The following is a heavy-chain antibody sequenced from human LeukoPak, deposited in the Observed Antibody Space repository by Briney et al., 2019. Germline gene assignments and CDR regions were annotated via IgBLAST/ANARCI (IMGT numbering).Heavy chain of an antibody. CDR3: ARRGRSGSPFDY. J-gene: IGHJ4*02. CDR2: INHSGST. V-gene: IGHV4-34*01. CDR1: GGSFSGYY. D-gene: IGHD3-16*01. Sequence: PSETLSLTCAVYGGSFSGYYWSWIRQPPGKGLEWIGEINHSGSTNYNPSLKSRVTISVDTSKNQFSLKLSSVTAADTAVCYCARRGRSGSPFDYWGQGTLVAVSS.